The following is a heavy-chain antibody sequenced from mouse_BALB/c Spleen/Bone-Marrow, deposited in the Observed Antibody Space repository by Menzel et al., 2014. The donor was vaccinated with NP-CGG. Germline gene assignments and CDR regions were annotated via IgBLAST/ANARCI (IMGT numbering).Heavy chain of an antibody. J-gene: IGHJ3*01. D-gene: IGHD2-14*01. Sequence: QVQLQQSGAELVMPGASVKMSCKASGHTFTDYWMHWVKQRPGQGLEWIGAIDTSDSYTSYNQEFKGKATLTVDESSSTAYMQLSSLTSEDSAVYYCARSDYRFDPLPYWGQGTLVTVSA. CDR2: IDTSDSYT. V-gene: IGHV1-69*01. CDR3: ARSDYRFDPLPY. CDR1: GHTFTDYW.